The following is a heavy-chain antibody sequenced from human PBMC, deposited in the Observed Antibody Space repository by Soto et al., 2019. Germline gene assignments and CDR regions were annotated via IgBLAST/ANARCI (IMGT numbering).Heavy chain of an antibody. V-gene: IGHV3-43*01. CDR3: AKGDRVDTGLYYYYGMDV. D-gene: IGHD5-18*01. CDR1: GFTFDDYT. CDR2: ISWDGGST. J-gene: IGHJ6*02. Sequence: GGSLRLSCAASGFTFDDYTMHWVRQAPGKGLEWVSLISWDGGSTYYADSVKGRFTISRDNSKNSLYLQMNSLRTEDTALYYCAKGDRVDTGLYYYYGMDVWGQGTTVTVSS.